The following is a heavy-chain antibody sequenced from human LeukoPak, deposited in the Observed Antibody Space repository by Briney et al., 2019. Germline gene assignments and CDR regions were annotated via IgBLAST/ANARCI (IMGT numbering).Heavy chain of an antibody. CDR1: GFTFNNYW. V-gene: IGHV3-7*01. J-gene: IGHJ3*02. CDR2: IKQDGSEK. Sequence: GGSLRLSCAASGFTFNNYWMSWVRQAPGKGLEWVANIKQDGSEKYYADSVKGRFTISRGNVKNSLYLQMNSLSAEDTAVYYCARFDYGDYDDAFDIWGQGTMVTVSS. D-gene: IGHD4-17*01. CDR3: ARFDYGDYDDAFDI.